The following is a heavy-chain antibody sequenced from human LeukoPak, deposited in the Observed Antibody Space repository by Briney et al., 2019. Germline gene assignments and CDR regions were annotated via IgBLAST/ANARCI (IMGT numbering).Heavy chain of an antibody. D-gene: IGHD5-12*01. CDR2: MNPNSGDT. V-gene: IGHV1-2*02. J-gene: IGHJ4*02. Sequence: ASVKVSCKASGYTFTGYYLHWVRQAPGQGLEWMGWMNPNSGDTKYAQKFQGRVSMTRDTSISTAYMELTRLRSDDTTVYYCAREPGDGGYDYFDYWGQGSLSPSP. CDR3: AREPGDGGYDYFDY. CDR1: GYTFTGYY.